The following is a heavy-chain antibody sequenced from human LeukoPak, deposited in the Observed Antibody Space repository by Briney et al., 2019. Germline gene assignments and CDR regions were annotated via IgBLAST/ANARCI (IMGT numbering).Heavy chain of an antibody. CDR2: INHSGST. Sequence: SETLSLTCAVYGGSFSGYYWSWIRQPPGKGLEWIGEINHSGSTNYNPSLKSRVTISVDTSKNQFSLKLSSVTAADTAVYYCARVKTVYYDYVWGSYRLYYFDYWGQGTLVTVSS. V-gene: IGHV4-34*01. D-gene: IGHD3-16*02. CDR1: GGSFSGYY. J-gene: IGHJ4*02. CDR3: ARVKTVYYDYVWGSYRLYYFDY.